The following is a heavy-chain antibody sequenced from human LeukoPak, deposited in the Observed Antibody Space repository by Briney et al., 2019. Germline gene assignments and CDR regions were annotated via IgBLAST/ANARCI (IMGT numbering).Heavy chain of an antibody. CDR2: ISSTGSTI. Sequence: GSLRLSCAASGFTFSDYYMTWIRQAPGKGLEWVSYISSTGSTIYYADSVKGRFTIPRDNAKNSLYLQMNSLRAEDTAVYYCARARDPYYYGSGSYSGGMLSDYWGQGTLVTVSS. CDR3: ARARDPYYYGSGSYSGGMLSDY. D-gene: IGHD3-10*01. V-gene: IGHV3-11*04. J-gene: IGHJ4*02. CDR1: GFTFSDYY.